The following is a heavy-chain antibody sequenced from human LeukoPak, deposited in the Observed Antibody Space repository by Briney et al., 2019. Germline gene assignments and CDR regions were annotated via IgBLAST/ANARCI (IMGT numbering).Heavy chain of an antibody. J-gene: IGHJ4*02. D-gene: IGHD2-15*01. CDR2: IYPGDSDT. V-gene: IGHV5-51*01. CDR3: ARQCSGGSCGTDY. Sequence: GESLQISCQGSGYSFTSYWIGWVRQMPGKGLEWMGIIYPGDSDTRYSPSFQGQVTISANKSISTAYLQWSSLKASDTAMYYCARQCSGGSCGTDYWGQGTLVTVSS. CDR1: GYSFTSYW.